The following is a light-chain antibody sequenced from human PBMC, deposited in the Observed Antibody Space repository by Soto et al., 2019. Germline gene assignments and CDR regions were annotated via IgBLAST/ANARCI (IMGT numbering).Light chain of an antibody. CDR2: DTS. J-gene: IGKJ5*01. Sequence: DILLTQSPATLSLSPGERATLSCRASQSVYSSLAWYQQRPGQVPRILIYDTSNRATGIQARFRGIGSGTDFTLTIRRLKPEEFATYYCQQFNNPSTFGQGTRLEIK. CDR3: QQFNNPST. V-gene: IGKV3-11*01. CDR1: QSVYSS.